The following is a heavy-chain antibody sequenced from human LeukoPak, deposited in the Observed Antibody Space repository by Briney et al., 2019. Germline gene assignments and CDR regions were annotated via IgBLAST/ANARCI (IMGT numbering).Heavy chain of an antibody. D-gene: IGHD1-14*01. CDR2: ISSSSTYI. Sequence: GGSLRLSCAASGXTFSSSTMNWVRQGPGKGLEWVSSISSSSTYIYYADSVKGRFTISRDNAKNSLYLQMNSLRAEDTAVYYCARDPSGNSGWGQGTLVTVSS. CDR1: GXTFSSST. CDR3: ARDPSGNSG. J-gene: IGHJ4*02. V-gene: IGHV3-21*01.